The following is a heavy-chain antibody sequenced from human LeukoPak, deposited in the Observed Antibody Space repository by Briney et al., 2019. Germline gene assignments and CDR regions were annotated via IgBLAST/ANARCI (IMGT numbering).Heavy chain of an antibody. V-gene: IGHV3-21*01. Sequence: PGGSLRLSCAASGFIFSRYTINWVRQAPGKGLEWVSSIWSDSADIHYADSVKGRFTTSRDNAKNSLYLQMNSLRAEDSAVYYCARDFFHSDISRPFDYWGQGTLVTVSS. CDR1: GFIFSRYT. CDR3: ARDFFHSDISRPFDY. D-gene: IGHD3-3*02. J-gene: IGHJ4*02. CDR2: IWSDSADI.